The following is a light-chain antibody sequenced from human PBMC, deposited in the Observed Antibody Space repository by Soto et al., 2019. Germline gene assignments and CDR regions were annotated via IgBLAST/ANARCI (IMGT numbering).Light chain of an antibody. V-gene: IGKV1-5*03. J-gene: IGKJ1*01. CDR3: QQYDRYSWT. Sequence: DIQRTQYPATLSAMVRERITVTSLASQSISSWLAWYQQKPGKAPKLLVYQASTLESGVPLRFSGSGSGTEFTLTINSLQSDDIATYYCQQYDRYSWTFGQGTKVDI. CDR2: QAS. CDR1: QSISSW.